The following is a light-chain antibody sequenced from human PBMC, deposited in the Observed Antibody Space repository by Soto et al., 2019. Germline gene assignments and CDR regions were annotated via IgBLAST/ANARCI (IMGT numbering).Light chain of an antibody. Sequence: QSVLTQPPSASASLGASVTLTFTLSSGYSNYKVDWYQQRPGKGPRFVMRVGTGGIVGSKGDGIPDRFSVLGSGLNRYLTIKNIQEEDESDYHCGADHGSGSNLVVFGGGTKLTVL. V-gene: IGLV9-49*01. J-gene: IGLJ2*01. CDR2: VGTGGIVG. CDR3: GADHGSGSNLVV. CDR1: SGYSNYK.